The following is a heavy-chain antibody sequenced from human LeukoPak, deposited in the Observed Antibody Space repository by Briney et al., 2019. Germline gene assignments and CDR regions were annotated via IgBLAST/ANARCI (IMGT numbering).Heavy chain of an antibody. CDR3: AKDNSGFGELFLNWFDP. CDR2: ISYDGSNK. V-gene: IGHV3-30*18. J-gene: IGHJ5*02. Sequence: GGSLRLSCAASGFTFSSYGMHWVRQAPGKGLEWVAVISYDGSNKYYADSVKGRFTISRDNSKNTLYLQTNSLRAEDTAVYYCAKDNSGFGELFLNWFDPWGQGTLVTVSS. D-gene: IGHD3-10*01. CDR1: GFTFSSYG.